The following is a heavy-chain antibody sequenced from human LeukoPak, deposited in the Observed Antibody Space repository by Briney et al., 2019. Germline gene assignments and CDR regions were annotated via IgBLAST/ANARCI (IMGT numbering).Heavy chain of an antibody. J-gene: IGHJ4*02. Sequence: GRSLRLSCATSGFTFSKYGMHWVRQAPGKGLEWVAVIWYDGTNKYYADSVKGRFTISRDNSKNTVYLQMNSLRAEDTAVYYCAILAVSGPIDYWGQGTQVTVYS. CDR3: AILAVSGPIDY. CDR1: GFTFSKYG. V-gene: IGHV3-33*01. CDR2: IWYDGTNK. D-gene: IGHD6-19*01.